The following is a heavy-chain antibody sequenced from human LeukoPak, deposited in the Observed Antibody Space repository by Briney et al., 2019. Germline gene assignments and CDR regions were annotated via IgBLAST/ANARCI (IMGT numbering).Heavy chain of an antibody. D-gene: IGHD3-16*02. V-gene: IGHV4-61*02. J-gene: IGHJ5*02. CDR3: ARDFLSAAWFDP. CDR1: GASISGGSYY. CDR2: IYTSGST. Sequence: SETLSLTCTVSGASISGGSYYWSWIRQPAGKGLEWIGRIYTSGSTNYNPSLKSRVTMSVDTSKNQFSLKLSSVTAADTAVYYCARDFLSAAWFDPWGQGTLVTVSS.